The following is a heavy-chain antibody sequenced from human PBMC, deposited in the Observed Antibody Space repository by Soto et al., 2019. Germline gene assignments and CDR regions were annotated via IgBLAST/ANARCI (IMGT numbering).Heavy chain of an antibody. CDR2: INHSGST. J-gene: IGHJ6*02. CDR3: ARVERVLRFFRVGRSGMDV. V-gene: IGHV4-34*01. Sequence: SETLSLTCAVYGGSFSGYYWSWIRQPPGKGLEWIGEINHSGSTNYNPSLKSRVTVSVDTSKNQFSLKLSSVTAADTAVYYCARVERVLRFFRVGRSGMDVWGQGTTVTVS. CDR1: GGSFSGYY. D-gene: IGHD3-3*01.